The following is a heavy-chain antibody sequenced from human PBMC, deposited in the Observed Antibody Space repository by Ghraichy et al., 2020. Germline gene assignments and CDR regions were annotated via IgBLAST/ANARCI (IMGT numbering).Heavy chain of an antibody. CDR3: ARGTFEQLLDY. Sequence: GGSLRLSCAASGFTFISYTMNWVRQAPGKGLEWVASVSGNNNYIYYADSVKGRFTISRDNAKKSLYLQMSSLKAADTAVYFCARGTFEQLLDYWGRGTLVTVTS. V-gene: IGHV3-21*01. CDR2: VSGNNNYI. D-gene: IGHD6-6*01. CDR1: GFTFISYT. J-gene: IGHJ4*02.